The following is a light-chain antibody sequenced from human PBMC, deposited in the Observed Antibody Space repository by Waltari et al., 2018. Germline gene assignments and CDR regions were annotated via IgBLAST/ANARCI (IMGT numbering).Light chain of an antibody. CDR3: QNHERLPAM. CDR1: QSISRY. J-gene: IGKJ1*01. Sequence: EIVLTQSPGTLSLSQGERATLPCRASQSISRYLAWYQQKPGQAPRLLIYAASSRATGIPYRFRGSGSGTDFSLTISRLEPEDFAVYYCQNHERLPAMFGQGTKVEIK. V-gene: IGKV3-20*01. CDR2: AAS.